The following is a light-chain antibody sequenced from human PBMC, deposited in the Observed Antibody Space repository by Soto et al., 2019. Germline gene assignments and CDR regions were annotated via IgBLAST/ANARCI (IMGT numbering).Light chain of an antibody. V-gene: IGKV3D-20*02. Sequence: EIVFTQSPCTLSLSPGERATLSCRASQSVSSSYLAWYQQKPGQAPRLLIYGASSRATGIPARFSGSGSGADFTLTISSLEPEDFALYYCQQHINWPLTFGGGTKVDIK. CDR1: QSVSSSY. J-gene: IGKJ4*01. CDR2: GAS. CDR3: QQHINWPLT.